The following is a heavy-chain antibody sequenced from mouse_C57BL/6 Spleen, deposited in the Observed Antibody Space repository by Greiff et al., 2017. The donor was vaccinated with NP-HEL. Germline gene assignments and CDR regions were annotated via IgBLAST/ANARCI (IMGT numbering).Heavy chain of an antibody. Sequence: LQQSGASVKISCKASGYAFSSYWMNWVKQRPGKGLEWIGQIYPGDGDTNYNGKFKGKATLTADKSSSTAYMQLSSLTSEDSAVYFCARSSNYYGSLYWYFDVWGTGTTVTVAS. CDR3: ARSSNYYGSLYWYFDV. V-gene: IGHV1-80*01. CDR2: IYPGDGDT. J-gene: IGHJ1*03. D-gene: IGHD1-1*01. CDR1: GYAFSSYW.